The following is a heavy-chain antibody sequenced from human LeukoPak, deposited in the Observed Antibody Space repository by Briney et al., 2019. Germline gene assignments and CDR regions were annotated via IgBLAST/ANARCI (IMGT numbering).Heavy chain of an antibody. V-gene: IGHV3-11*01. D-gene: IGHD6-6*01. CDR2: ISGSGTTI. CDR3: ARVGSSSSFDY. Sequence: GSLRLSCAASGFTFSDYYMGWIRQAPGKGLEWLSYISGSGTTIYYADSVKGRFTISRDNAKNSLDLQMNSLRAEDTAVYYCARVGSSSSFDYWGQGTLVTVSS. CDR1: GFTFSDYY. J-gene: IGHJ4*02.